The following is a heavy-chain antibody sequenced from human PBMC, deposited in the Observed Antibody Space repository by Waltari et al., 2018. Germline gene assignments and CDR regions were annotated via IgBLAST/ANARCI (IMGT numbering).Heavy chain of an antibody. J-gene: IGHJ6*02. CDR2: IYPGDSDT. Sequence: EVQRGQSGAEGKKRGEGRKISCKGSGYSFTSYWIGWGRQMPGKGLEWMGLIYPGDSDTSDRPPFQGQVTISADKSIRTAYLQWSGLKASSPSFYCSSRLPPARNGSSCCCVDVWGQGTTVTVSS. V-gene: IGHV5-51*03. CDR3: SRLPPARNGSSCCCVDV. CDR1: GYSFTSYW. D-gene: IGHD2-15*01.